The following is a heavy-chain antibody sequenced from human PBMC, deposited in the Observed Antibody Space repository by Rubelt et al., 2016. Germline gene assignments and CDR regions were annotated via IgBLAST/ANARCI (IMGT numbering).Heavy chain of an antibody. Sequence: SSYGMHWVRQAPGKGLEWVAVISYDGSNKYYADSAKGRFTISRDNSKNTLYLQMNSLRTEDTAFYYCARAGYVASSSSVSFVDYWGQGTLVTVSS. J-gene: IGHJ4*02. CDR1: SSYG. CDR2: ISYDGSNK. CDR3: ARAGYVASSSSVSFVDY. V-gene: IGHV3-30*03. D-gene: IGHD6-6*01.